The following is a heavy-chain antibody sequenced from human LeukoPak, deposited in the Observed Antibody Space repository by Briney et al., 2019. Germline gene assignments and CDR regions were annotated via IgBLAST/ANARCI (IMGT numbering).Heavy chain of an antibody. CDR1: GYTFTSYD. V-gene: IGHV1-8*01. D-gene: IGHD3-10*01. CDR2: KNPNRGKK. Sequence: GGAVTVSCKASGYTFTSYDSNWVRQAAGKGREGMGWKNPNRGKKDYAQRFQGRVTMPTPTSIPTAYMELSSLRSEDTAVYYCARRLLFPIYASGSSKFAPWGQGPRVTAPS. CDR3: ARRLLFPIYASGSSKFAP. J-gene: IGHJ5*02.